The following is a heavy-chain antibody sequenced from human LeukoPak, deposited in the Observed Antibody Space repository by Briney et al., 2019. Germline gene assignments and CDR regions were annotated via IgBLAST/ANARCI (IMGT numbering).Heavy chain of an antibody. CDR3: ARSPPLEPQNAHAFDI. D-gene: IGHD1-1*01. V-gene: IGHV1-18*01. J-gene: IGHJ3*02. CDR2: ISAYNGNT. Sequence: GASVKVSCKASGYTFTSYGISWVRQAPGQGLEWMGWISAYNGNTNYAQKLQGRVTMTTDTSTSTAYMELRSLRSDDTAVYYCARSPPLEPQNAHAFDIWGQGTMVTVSS. CDR1: GYTFTSYG.